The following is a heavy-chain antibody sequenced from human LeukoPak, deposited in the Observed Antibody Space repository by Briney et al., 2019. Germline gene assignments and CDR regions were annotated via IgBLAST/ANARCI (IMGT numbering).Heavy chain of an antibody. CDR1: GGSISSYY. Sequence: SETLSLTCTVSGGSISSYYWSWIRQPAGKGVEWIGRIYSSGSTNYNPSLKSRVTMSVDTSKNQLSLKLSSVTAADTAVYYCARESEETTMVTFSWFDPWGQGTLVTVSS. CDR2: IYSSGST. CDR3: ARESEETTMVTFSWFDP. V-gene: IGHV4-4*07. J-gene: IGHJ5*02. D-gene: IGHD5-18*01.